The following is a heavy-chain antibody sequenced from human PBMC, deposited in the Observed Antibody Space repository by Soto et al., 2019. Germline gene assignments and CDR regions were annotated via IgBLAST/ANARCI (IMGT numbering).Heavy chain of an antibody. J-gene: IGHJ4*02. CDR2: INPNSGGT. CDR1: GYTFTGYY. CDR3: ARLTVPLDIVVLPAASYDY. Sequence: ASVKVSCKTSGYTFTGYYMHWVRQAPGQGLEWMGWINPNSGGTNYAQKFQGRVTMTRDTSISTAYMELSRLRSDDTAVYYCARLTVPLDIVVLPAASYDYWGQGTLVTVSS. D-gene: IGHD2-2*01. V-gene: IGHV1-2*02.